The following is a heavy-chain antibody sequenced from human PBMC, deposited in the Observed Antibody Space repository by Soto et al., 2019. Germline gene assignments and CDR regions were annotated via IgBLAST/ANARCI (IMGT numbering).Heavy chain of an antibody. V-gene: IGHV2-5*02. J-gene: IGHJ4*02. Sequence: QITLKESGPTLVKPTQTLTLTCTFSGFSLSTSGVGVGWIRQPQGKALEWLALIYRDDDKRYSPSLKSRLTIPKDTSKNHVVLTMTIMDPVDTATYYGAHIPGVWYMPYFDYWGQGTLVTVSS. CDR2: IYRDDDK. CDR1: GFSLSTSGVG. D-gene: IGHD6-19*01. CDR3: AHIPGVWYMPYFDY.